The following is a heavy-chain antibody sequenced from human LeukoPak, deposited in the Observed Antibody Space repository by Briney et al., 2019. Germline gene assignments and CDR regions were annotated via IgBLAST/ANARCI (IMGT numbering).Heavy chain of an antibody. V-gene: IGHV4-34*01. D-gene: IGHD6-13*01. CDR2: INHSGST. CDR1: GGSFSGYY. CDR3: ARGRYLTTLGGAAAGFLDS. Sequence: SETLSLTCGVNGGSFSGYYWDWIRQTPGKGLEWIGEINHSGSTNYNPSLKRRVTISVDTSQKQFSLRLTSVTAADTAVYYCARGRYLTTLGGAAAGFLDSWGQGTLVTVSS. J-gene: IGHJ4*02.